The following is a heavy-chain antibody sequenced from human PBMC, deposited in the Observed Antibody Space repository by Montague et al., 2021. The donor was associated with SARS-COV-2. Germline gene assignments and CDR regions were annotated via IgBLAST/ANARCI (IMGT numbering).Heavy chain of an antibody. CDR1: GGSFSDYY. D-gene: IGHD1-26*01. J-gene: IGHJ2*01. Sequence: SETLSLTCAIYGGSFSDYYWTWIRQPPGKGLEWIGEIDQSGSSNSNPSLKSRVIISVDTSKNQFSLKLASVTAADTAVYYCARGTDRERYSGGYFESYFDLWGRGTLVAVSS. CDR3: ARGTDRERYSGGYFESYFDL. V-gene: IGHV4-34*01. CDR2: IDQSGSS.